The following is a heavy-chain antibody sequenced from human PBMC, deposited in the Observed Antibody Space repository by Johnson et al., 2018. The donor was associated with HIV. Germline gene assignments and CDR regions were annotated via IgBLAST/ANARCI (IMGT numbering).Heavy chain of an antibody. CDR2: IISERDGGTT. J-gene: IGHJ3*02. CDR1: GFNFNHAW. Sequence: VQLVESGGGLVQPGKSLRLSCEASGFNFNHAWMSWVRQAPGKGLEWVGRIISERDGGTTDYSAPVKDRFTISRDDSTNTLYLQMNSLKIEDTAVYYCATDLFSLILEDDALDTWGQGTMVTVSS. V-gene: IGHV3-15*01. CDR3: ATDLFSLILEDDALDT.